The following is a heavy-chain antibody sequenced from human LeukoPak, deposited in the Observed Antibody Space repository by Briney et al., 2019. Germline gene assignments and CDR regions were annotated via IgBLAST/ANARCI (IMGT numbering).Heavy chain of an antibody. CDR2: INHSGST. J-gene: IGHJ6*03. Sequence: SETLSLTCAVYGGSFSGYYWSWIRQPPGKGLEWIGEINHSGSTNYNPSLKSRVTISVGTSKNQFSLKLSSVTAADTAVYYCARGRRYYDFWSGPTSYYYYMDVWGKGTTVTVSS. CDR1: GGSFSGYY. D-gene: IGHD3-3*01. CDR3: ARGRRYYDFWSGPTSYYYYMDV. V-gene: IGHV4-34*01.